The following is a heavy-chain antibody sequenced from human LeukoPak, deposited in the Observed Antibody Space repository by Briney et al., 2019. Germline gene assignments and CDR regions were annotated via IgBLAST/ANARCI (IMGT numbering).Heavy chain of an antibody. CDR1: GFTFSHYW. D-gene: IGHD6-19*01. CDR3: ARDLQWNALDS. Sequence: GGSLRLSCTASGFTFSHYWMTWVRQAPGKGLEWVAHIEQNGGEQYYVDSVRGRLTISRVNAKNSLFLQMNSLRDEDTAVYYCARDLQWNALDSWGQGTLVTVSS. CDR2: IEQNGGEQ. J-gene: IGHJ4*02. V-gene: IGHV3-7*04.